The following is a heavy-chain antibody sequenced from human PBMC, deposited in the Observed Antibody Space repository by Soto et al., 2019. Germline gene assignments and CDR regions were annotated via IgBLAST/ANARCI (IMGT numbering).Heavy chain of an antibody. V-gene: IGHV4-39*01. CDR3: ARSISGAMDF. D-gene: IGHD6-25*01. Sequence: QLQLQESGPGLVKPSETLSLTCTVSGGSISSSSYHWGWIRQPPGKGLEWIGRIYYSGTTYYNPSLKSRVTISVNTSHNQCALKLSSVTAADTAVYYCARSISGAMDFWGQGTLVTVSS. CDR2: IYYSGTT. J-gene: IGHJ4*02. CDR1: GGSISSSSYH.